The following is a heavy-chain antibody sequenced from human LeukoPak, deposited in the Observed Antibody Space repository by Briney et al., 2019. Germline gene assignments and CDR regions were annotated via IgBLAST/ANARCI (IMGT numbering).Heavy chain of an antibody. Sequence: GSSVKVSCKASGGTFSNYAISWVRQAPGQGLEWLGGIIPVFGTAKYAQKFQGRVTITTDESTTTAYMELISLRFEDTAVYYCLRRQALRGRHRAFDPWGQGTLVTVTS. V-gene: IGHV1-69*05. CDR2: IIPVFGTA. D-gene: IGHD6-25*01. CDR3: LRRQALRGRHRAFDP. CDR1: GGTFSNYA. J-gene: IGHJ5*02.